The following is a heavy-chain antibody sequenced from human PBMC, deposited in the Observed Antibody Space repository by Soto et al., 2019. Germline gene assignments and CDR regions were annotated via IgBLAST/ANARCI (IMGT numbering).Heavy chain of an antibody. CDR2: INPSGGST. CDR3: ARDCGGDRYYFYY. J-gene: IGHJ4*02. Sequence: QLQLVQSGAEVKKRGASVKVSWKASGYTLTSYYMHRVRQTLRQGLEWMGIINPSGGSTSYAQKFQGRVTMTSDTSTSTVYMKLSSLRSEDTAVYYCARDCGGDRYYFYYCGQGTLGTVSS. V-gene: IGHV1-46*01. CDR1: GYTLTSYY. D-gene: IGHD2-21*02.